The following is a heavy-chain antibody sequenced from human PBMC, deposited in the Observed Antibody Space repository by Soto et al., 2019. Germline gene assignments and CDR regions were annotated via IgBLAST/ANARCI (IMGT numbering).Heavy chain of an antibody. CDR2: IKQDGSNK. Sequence: EVQLVESGGGLVQPGGSLRLSCAASGFTFSAFWMAWVRRAPGKGLEWVANIKQDGSNKYYLDSVKGRFTISRDDGKSSLYLQVNNLRAEDTAVYYCATEVWVEYDLWSGYSDYWGRGTLVTVSS. V-gene: IGHV3-7*01. J-gene: IGHJ4*02. CDR1: GFTFSAFW. CDR3: ATEVWVEYDLWSGYSDY. D-gene: IGHD3-3*01.